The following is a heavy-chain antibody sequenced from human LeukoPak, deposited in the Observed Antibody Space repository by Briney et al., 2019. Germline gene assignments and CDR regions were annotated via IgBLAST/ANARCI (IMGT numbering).Heavy chain of an antibody. J-gene: IGHJ3*02. CDR3: VRDQAYAFDI. CDR1: GFTFSNYG. Sequence: GGSLRLSCAASGFTFSNYGMHWARQAPGKGLEWISYIRSRDGTVSYADSVEGRFTISTDTAKTSLFLQMNGLSADDTAVYYCVRDQAYAFDIWGQGTMVTVSS. V-gene: IGHV3-48*01. CDR2: IRSRDGTV.